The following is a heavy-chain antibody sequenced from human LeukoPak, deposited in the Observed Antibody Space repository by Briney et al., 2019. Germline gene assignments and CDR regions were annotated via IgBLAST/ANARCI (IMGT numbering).Heavy chain of an antibody. CDR1: GFPASSNY. V-gene: IGHV3-53*05. J-gene: IGHJ4*02. CDR2: IYSRGTT. CDR3: AREPH. Sequence: PGRSLRLSRAPSGFPASSNYMNWVRQAPRERLERVSVIYSRGTTYYADSVKSRFTISRDKSKNTLYLQMNTLGAHDTHVYYCAREPHLGPGTPVTVSS.